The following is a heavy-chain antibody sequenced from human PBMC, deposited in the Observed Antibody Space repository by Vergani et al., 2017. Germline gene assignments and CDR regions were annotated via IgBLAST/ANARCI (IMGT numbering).Heavy chain of an antibody. J-gene: IGHJ6*02. Sequence: QVQLVQSGAEVKKPGASVKVSCKASGYTFTSYGISWVRQAPGQGLEWMGWIIAYTGNTNYAQKLQGRVTMTTDTSTSTAYMELRRLRSDDTAVYYCARDPDIVVVPAAPHYYYYYGMDVWGQGTTVTVSS. CDR3: ARDPDIVVVPAAPHYYYYYGMDV. D-gene: IGHD2-2*01. CDR2: IIAYTGNT. CDR1: GYTFTSYG. V-gene: IGHV1-18*04.